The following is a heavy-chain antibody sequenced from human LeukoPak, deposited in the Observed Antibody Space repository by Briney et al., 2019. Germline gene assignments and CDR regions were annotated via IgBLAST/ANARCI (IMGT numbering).Heavy chain of an antibody. J-gene: IGHJ4*02. Sequence: GGSLRLSCAASAFTFSTYSMNWFRQAPGKGLEWVSYISSSSSTIHYADSVKGRFTISRDNARNSLYLQMNSLRAEDTAVYYCARDAVGARYFDYWGQGTLVTVSS. D-gene: IGHD6-6*01. CDR2: ISSSSSTI. V-gene: IGHV3-48*01. CDR3: ARDAVGARYFDY. CDR1: AFTFSTYS.